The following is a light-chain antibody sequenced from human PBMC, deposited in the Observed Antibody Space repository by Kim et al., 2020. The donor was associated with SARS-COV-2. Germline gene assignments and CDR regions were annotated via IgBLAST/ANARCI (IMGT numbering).Light chain of an antibody. J-gene: IGKJ4*01. CDR1: QSVSIY. Sequence: LSLGDRGTLSCRASQSVSIYLAWYQQKPGQAPRLLISDASNRATGIPARFSGSGSGTDFTLTINSLEPEDFAVYYCQQRYSWPLTFGGGTKVDIK. CDR2: DAS. CDR3: QQRYSWPLT. V-gene: IGKV3-11*01.